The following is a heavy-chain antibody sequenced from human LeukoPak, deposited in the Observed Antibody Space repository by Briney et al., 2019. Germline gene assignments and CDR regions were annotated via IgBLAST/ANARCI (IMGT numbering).Heavy chain of an antibody. D-gene: IGHD3-9*01. CDR2: ISSSGTII. J-gene: IGHJ4*02. CDR1: GFTFSSYE. V-gene: IGHV3-48*03. Sequence: GGSLRHSCTASGFTFSSYEMNWVRQAPGKGLEWVSHISSSGTIIYYADSVKGRFTISRDNAKNSLYLQMNSLRAEDTAVYYCASAMTGWGQGTLVTVSS. CDR3: ASAMTG.